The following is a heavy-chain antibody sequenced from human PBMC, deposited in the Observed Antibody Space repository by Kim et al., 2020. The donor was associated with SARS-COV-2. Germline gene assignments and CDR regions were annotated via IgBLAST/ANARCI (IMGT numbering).Heavy chain of an antibody. Sequence: ASVKLSCKASGYTFTGYYMHWVRQAPGQGLEWMGRINPNSGGTNYAQKFQGRVTMTRDTSISTAYMELSRLRSDDTAVYYCARVGCSGGSCYYYYGMDVWGQGTTVTVSS. CDR2: INPNSGGT. J-gene: IGHJ6*02. V-gene: IGHV1-2*06. CDR3: ARVGCSGGSCYYYYGMDV. CDR1: GYTFTGYY. D-gene: IGHD2-15*01.